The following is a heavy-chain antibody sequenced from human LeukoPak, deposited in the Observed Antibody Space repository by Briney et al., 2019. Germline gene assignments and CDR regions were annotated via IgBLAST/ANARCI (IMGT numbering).Heavy chain of an antibody. V-gene: IGHV3-53*01. CDR2: IYSGGST. J-gene: IGHJ4*02. Sequence: PGGSLRLSCAASGFTVSSNYMSWVRQVPGKGLEWVSVIYSGGSTYYADSVKGRFTISRDNSKNTLYLQMNSLRAEDRAVYYCVKDRGRYSYGYFDYWGQGTLVTVSS. CDR1: GFTVSSNY. D-gene: IGHD5-18*01. CDR3: VKDRGRYSYGYFDY.